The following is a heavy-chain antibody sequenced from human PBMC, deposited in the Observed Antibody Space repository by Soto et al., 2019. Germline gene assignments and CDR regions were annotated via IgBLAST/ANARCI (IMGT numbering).Heavy chain of an antibody. J-gene: IGHJ4*01. CDR2: IYCSGST. D-gene: IGHD3-22*01. CDR3: ARERITMMAAYLAY. CDR1: DGWSIGRGYY. V-gene: IGHV4-30-4*01. Sequence: SVADGWSIGRGYYRSKKHQPPGKGLEWIGYIYCSGSTYYNPSLKSRVTISVDTSKNQFSLKLSSVTAADTAVYYCARERITMMAAYLAYRVHGTLVPVSS.